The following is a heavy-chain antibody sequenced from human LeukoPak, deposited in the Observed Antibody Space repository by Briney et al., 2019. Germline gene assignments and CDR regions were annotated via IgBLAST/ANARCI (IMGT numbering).Heavy chain of an antibody. CDR3: AKDGHYDSSGFTLQY. D-gene: IGHD3-22*01. CDR2: ISGSGGST. V-gene: IGHV3-23*01. J-gene: IGHJ1*01. Sequence: GSLRLSCAASGFTFSSYAMSWVRQAPGKGLEWVSAISGSGGSTYYADSVKGRFTISRDNSKNTLYLQMNSLRAEDTAVYYCAKDGHYDSSGFTLQYWGQGTLVTVSS. CDR1: GFTFSSYA.